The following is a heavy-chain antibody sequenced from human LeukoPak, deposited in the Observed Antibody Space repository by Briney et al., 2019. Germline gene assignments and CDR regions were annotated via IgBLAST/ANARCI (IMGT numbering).Heavy chain of an antibody. CDR2: INHSGST. CDR1: GGSFSGYY. Sequence: PSETLSLTCAVYGGSFSGYYWSWFRQPPGKGLEWIGEINHSGSTNYNPSLKSRVTISVDTSKNQFSLKLSSVTAADTAVYYCAREGIVVVPAAMLDAFDIWGQGTMVTVSS. D-gene: IGHD2-2*01. J-gene: IGHJ3*02. CDR3: AREGIVVVPAAMLDAFDI. V-gene: IGHV4-34*01.